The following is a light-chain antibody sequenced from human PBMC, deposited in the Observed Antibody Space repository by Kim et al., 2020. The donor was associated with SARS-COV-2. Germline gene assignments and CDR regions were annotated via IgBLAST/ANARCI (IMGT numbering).Light chain of an antibody. Sequence: ASVGDRVTITCRASQSISNHLVWFQQKPGKVPKLLIDAASSLQSGVPSRFSGSGSGTEFTLTISSLQPEDFATYYCLQHNTYPLSFGGGTKVDIK. CDR2: AAS. CDR3: LQHNTYPLS. CDR1: QSISNH. V-gene: IGKV1-17*03. J-gene: IGKJ4*01.